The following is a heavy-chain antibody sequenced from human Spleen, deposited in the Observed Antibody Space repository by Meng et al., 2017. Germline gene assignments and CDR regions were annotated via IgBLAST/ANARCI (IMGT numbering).Heavy chain of an antibody. CDR3: ARPSGYEYDSSGYDS. V-gene: IGHV3-7*01. CDR2: IKQDGSEK. Sequence: GESLKISCAASGFTFSSYGMHWVRQAPGKGLEWVANIKQDGSEKYYVDSVKGRFTISRDNAKNSLYLEMNSLRAEDTAVYYCARPSGYEYDSSGYDSWGQGTLVTVSS. D-gene: IGHD3-22*01. CDR1: GFTFSSYG. J-gene: IGHJ4*02.